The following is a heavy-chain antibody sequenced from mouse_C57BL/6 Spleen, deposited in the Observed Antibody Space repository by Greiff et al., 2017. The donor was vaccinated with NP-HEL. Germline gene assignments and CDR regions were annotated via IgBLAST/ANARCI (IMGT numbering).Heavy chain of an antibody. CDR1: GYSITSGYY. CDR3: AKPGTSLVDY. V-gene: IGHV3-6*01. CDR2: ISYDGSN. J-gene: IGHJ2*01. Sequence: EVQLQESGPGLVKPSQSLSLPCSVTGYSITSGYYWNWIRQFPGNKLEWMGYISYDGSNNYNPSLKNRISITRDTTKNQFFLKLNSVTTEDTATYYCAKPGTSLVDYRGQGTTLTVSS. D-gene: IGHD4-1*01.